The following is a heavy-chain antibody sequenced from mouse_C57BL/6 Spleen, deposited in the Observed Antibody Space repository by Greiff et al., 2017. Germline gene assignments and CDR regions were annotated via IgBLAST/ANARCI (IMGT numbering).Heavy chain of an antibody. J-gene: IGHJ2*01. Sequence: EVQLQQSGPELVKPGASVKISCKASGYTFTDYYMNWVKQSHGKSLEWIGDINPNNGGTSYNQKFKGKATLTVDKSSSTAYMELRSLTSEYSAVYYCARPDYYSSSYKYYFDDWGQGTTLTVSS. V-gene: IGHV1-26*01. D-gene: IGHD1-1*01. CDR1: GYTFTDYY. CDR2: INPNNGGT. CDR3: ARPDYYSSSYKYYFDD.